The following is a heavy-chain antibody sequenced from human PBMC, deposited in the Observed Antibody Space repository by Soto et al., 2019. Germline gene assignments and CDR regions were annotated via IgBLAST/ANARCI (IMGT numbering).Heavy chain of an antibody. CDR1: GFTFSSFW. V-gene: IGHV3-7*03. CDR3: TSDRYPRFYHGSGSYPYY. CDR2: IKTDGSET. D-gene: IGHD3-10*01. Sequence: PGESLKISCAASGFTFSSFWMSWVRQAPGKGLEWVANIKTDGSETHYVDSVKGRFTISRDNPKTSLFLQMNSLRVEDTAVYFCTSDRYPRFYHGSGSYPYYWGQGTPVTVSS. J-gene: IGHJ4*02.